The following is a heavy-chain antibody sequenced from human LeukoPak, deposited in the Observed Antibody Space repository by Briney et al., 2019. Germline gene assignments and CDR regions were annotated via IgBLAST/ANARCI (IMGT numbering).Heavy chain of an antibody. V-gene: IGHV4-59*01. CDR2: IYYSGST. CDR1: GGSISSYY. Sequence: SETLSLTCTVSGGSISSYYWSWIRQPPGMGLEWIGYIYYSGSTNYNPSLKSRVTISVDTSKNQFSLKLSSVTAADTAVYYCARMSSGYYPNFDYWGQGTLVTVSS. J-gene: IGHJ4*02. CDR3: ARMSSGYYPNFDY. D-gene: IGHD3-22*01.